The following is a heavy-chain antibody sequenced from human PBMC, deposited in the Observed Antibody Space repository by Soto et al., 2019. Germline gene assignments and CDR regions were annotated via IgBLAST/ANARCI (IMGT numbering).Heavy chain of an antibody. CDR3: ASINWGSHVGSDAFDI. D-gene: IGHD7-27*01. J-gene: IGHJ3*02. CDR1: GFTFSSYA. Sequence: GGSLRLSCAASGFTFSSYAMHWVRQAPGKGLEWVAVISYDGSNKYYADSVKGRFTISRDNSKNTLYLQMNSLRAEDTAVYYCASINWGSHVGSDAFDIWGQGTMVTVSS. CDR2: ISYDGSNK. V-gene: IGHV3-30*04.